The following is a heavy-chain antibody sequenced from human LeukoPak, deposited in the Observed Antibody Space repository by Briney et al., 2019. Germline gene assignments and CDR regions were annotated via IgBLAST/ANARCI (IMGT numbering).Heavy chain of an antibody. CDR3: ARSEGRWFDP. CDR2: MYVSGTT. J-gene: IGHJ5*02. Sequence: PSGTLSLTCNVSGGSINHGAYYWNWIRQHPGKGLEWIGYMYVSGTTSYNPSLQSRVTMSIDKSKNRFSLKMNSVTAADSAVYYCARSEGRWFDPWGQGTLVTVSS. V-gene: IGHV4-31*03. CDR1: GGSINHGAYY.